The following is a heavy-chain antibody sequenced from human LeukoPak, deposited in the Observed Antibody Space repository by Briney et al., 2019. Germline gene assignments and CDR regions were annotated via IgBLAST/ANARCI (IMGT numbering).Heavy chain of an antibody. D-gene: IGHD4-17*01. CDR3: AKDPRWNTVTTLGY. Sequence: SGGSLRLSCAASGFTFSSYAMSWVRQAPGKGLEWVSAISGSGGSTYYADSVKGRFTISRDNSKDTLYLQMNSLRAEDTAVYYCAKDPRWNTVTTLGYWGQGTLVTVSS. V-gene: IGHV3-23*01. CDR2: ISGSGGST. CDR1: GFTFSSYA. J-gene: IGHJ4*02.